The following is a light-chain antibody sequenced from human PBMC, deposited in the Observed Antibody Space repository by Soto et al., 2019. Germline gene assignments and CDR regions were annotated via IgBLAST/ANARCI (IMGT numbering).Light chain of an antibody. CDR2: DAS. J-gene: IGKJ1*01. CDR1: QDISNY. Sequence: DIQMTQSPSSLSASVGDRVTITCRASQDISNYLNWYQQKPGKAPKLLIYDASNLETGVPSRFSGSGSGKGFALTIRGIQCRHMLSHYIKHSDQLLGTFGQGTKVDIK. V-gene: IGKV1-33*01. CDR3: KHSDQLLGT.